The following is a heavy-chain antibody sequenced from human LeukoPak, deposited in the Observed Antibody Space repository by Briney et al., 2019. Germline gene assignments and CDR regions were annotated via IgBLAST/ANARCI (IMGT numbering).Heavy chain of an antibody. CDR3: ARHESSGWYYLFRC. CDR2: VYYSGTS. V-gene: IGHV4-39*01. J-gene: IGHJ4*02. D-gene: IGHD3-22*01. CDR1: GGSISLSSYY. Sequence: PSETLSLTCNVSGGSISLSSYYWGWIRQPPGKGLQWIGSVYYSGTSYYNLSLKSRVTISVDTSKNQFSLRLTSVTAADTAAYYCARHESSGWYYLFRCWGQGTLVTVSS.